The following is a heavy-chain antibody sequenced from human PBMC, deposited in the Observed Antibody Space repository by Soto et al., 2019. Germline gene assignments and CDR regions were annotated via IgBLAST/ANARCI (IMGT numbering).Heavy chain of an antibody. V-gene: IGHV4-4*02. CDR2: IYHSGST. D-gene: IGHD6-13*01. J-gene: IGHJ6*02. CDR1: GGSISSSNW. CDR3: ARVLIAAAGPRWGDYYYYYGMDV. Sequence: PSETLSLTCAVSGGSISSSNWWSWVRQPPGKGLEWIGEIYHSGSTNYNPSLKSRVTISVDKSKNQFSLKLSSVTAADTAVYYCARVLIAAAGPRWGDYYYYYGMDVWGQGTTVTVSS.